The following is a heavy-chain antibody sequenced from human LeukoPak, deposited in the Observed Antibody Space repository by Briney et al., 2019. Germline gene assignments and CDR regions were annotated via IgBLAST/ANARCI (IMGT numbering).Heavy chain of an antibody. J-gene: IGHJ4*02. CDR1: GGTFSSYA. CDR3: AVATYYYDSSGSPFDY. V-gene: IGHV1-69*05. D-gene: IGHD3-22*01. Sequence: ASVKVSCKASGGTFSSYAISWVRQAPGQVLEWMGGIIPIFGTANYAQKFQGRVTITTDESTSTAYMELSSLRSEDTAVYYCAVATYYYDSSGSPFDYWGQGTLVTVSS. CDR2: IIPIFGTA.